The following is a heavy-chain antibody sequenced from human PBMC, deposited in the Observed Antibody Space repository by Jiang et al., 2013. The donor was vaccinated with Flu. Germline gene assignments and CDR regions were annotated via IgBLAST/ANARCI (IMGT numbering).Heavy chain of an antibody. CDR1: FTSYG. Sequence: FTSYGISWVRQAPGQGLEWMGWISAYNGNTNYAQKLQGRVTMTTDTSTSTAYMELRSLRSDDTAVYYCARDVSRSSWYARYFDYWGQGTLVTVSS. CDR3: ARDVSRSSWYARYFDY. J-gene: IGHJ4*02. CDR2: ISAYNGNT. D-gene: IGHD6-13*01. V-gene: IGHV1-18*01.